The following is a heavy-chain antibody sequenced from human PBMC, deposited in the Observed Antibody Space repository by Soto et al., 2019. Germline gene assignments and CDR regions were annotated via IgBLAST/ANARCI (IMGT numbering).Heavy chain of an antibody. CDR3: ARHPERIAEIGWFDP. CDR1: GFTFSSYS. CDR2: ISSSSSTI. D-gene: IGHD6-13*01. V-gene: IGHV3-48*01. Sequence: EVQLVESGGGLVQPGGSLRLSCAASGFTFSSYSMNWVRQAPGKGLEWVSYISSSSSTIYYADSVKGRFTISRDNAKNSPDLQMNSLRAEDTAVYYCARHPERIAEIGWFDPWGQGTLVTVSS. J-gene: IGHJ5*02.